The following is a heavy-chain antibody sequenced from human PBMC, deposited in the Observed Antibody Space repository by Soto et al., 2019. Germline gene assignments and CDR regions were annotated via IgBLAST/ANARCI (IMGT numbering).Heavy chain of an antibody. J-gene: IGHJ6*03. CDR2: MNPNSGNT. D-gene: IGHD6-6*01. CDR1: GYTFTSYD. Sequence: GASVKVSYKASGYTFTSYDINWVRQATGQGLEWMGWMNPNSGNTGYAQKFQGRVTMTRNTSISTAYMELSSLRSEDTAVYYCARGPTYSSSDYYYYYYMDVWGKGTTVTVSS. CDR3: ARGPTYSSSDYYYYYYMDV. V-gene: IGHV1-8*01.